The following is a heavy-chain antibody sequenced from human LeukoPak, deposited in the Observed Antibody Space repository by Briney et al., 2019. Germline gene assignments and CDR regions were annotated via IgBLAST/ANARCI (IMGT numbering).Heavy chain of an antibody. CDR1: GFTFDDYA. V-gene: IGHV3-43D*03. CDR2: ISWDGGST. D-gene: IGHD6-13*01. J-gene: IGHJ4*02. Sequence: PGGSLRLSCAASGFTFDDYAMHWVRQAPGKGLEWVSLISWDGGSTYYADSVKGRFTISRDNSKNSLYLQMNSLRAEDTALYYCASSGEQQLAQFDYWGQGTLVTVSS. CDR3: ASSGEQQLAQFDY.